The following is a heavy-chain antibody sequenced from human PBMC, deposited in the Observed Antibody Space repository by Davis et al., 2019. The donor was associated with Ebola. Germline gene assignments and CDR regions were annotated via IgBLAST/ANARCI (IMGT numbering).Heavy chain of an antibody. V-gene: IGHV3-48*02. CDR1: GFSFSRYD. D-gene: IGHD4-17*01. Sequence: GESLKISCVASGFSFSRYDMNWVRQAPGKGLEWVSYISTGRTTLKYADSVKGRFTISRDNAKNSLYLQMNSLRDEDTAVYYCTRNFDYGDYFWGQGTLVTVSS. CDR3: TRNFDYGDYF. J-gene: IGHJ4*02. CDR2: ISTGRTTL.